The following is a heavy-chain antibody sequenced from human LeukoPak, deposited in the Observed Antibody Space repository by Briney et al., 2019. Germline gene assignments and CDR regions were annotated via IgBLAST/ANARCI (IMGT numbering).Heavy chain of an antibody. D-gene: IGHD3-3*01. CDR3: ARFTIFGVD. V-gene: IGHV3-48*01. CDR2: ISNDIITI. CDR1: GFTLSIYS. J-gene: IGHJ4*02. Sequence: PGGSLRLSCAASGFTLSIYSMNWVRQAPGKGLEWVSYISNDIITIHYADSVKGRFTISRDNAKNSLYLQMNSLRVEDTAVYYRARFTIFGVDWGQGTLVTVSS.